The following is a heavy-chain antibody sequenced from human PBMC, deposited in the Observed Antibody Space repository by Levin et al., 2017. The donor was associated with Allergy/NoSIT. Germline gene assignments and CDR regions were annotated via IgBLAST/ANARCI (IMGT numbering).Heavy chain of an antibody. D-gene: IGHD1-1*01. CDR1: GFTFSNYA. CDR2: ISDDGSSE. Sequence: SCAASGFTFSNYAMHWVRQAPGKGLEWVGVISDDGSSEFYIDSVKGRFTISRDNSKNRLYLQMVSLRAEDTALYYCVREIAEEGTWGQGTLVIVSS. V-gene: IGHV3-30-3*01. J-gene: IGHJ4*02. CDR3: VREIAEEGT.